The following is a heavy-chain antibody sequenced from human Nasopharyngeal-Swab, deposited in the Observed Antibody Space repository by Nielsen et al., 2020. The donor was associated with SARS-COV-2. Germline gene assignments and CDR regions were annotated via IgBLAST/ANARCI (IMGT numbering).Heavy chain of an antibody. Sequence: VRQAPGKGLEWVALIYGGGFVTHYVDSVKGRLTVSRDDSRGTLSLQMNSLRVDDTAVYYCASARGSFDYWGQGAVVTVSS. J-gene: IGHJ4*02. V-gene: IGHV3-23*03. CDR2: IYGGGFVT. CDR3: ASARGSFDY.